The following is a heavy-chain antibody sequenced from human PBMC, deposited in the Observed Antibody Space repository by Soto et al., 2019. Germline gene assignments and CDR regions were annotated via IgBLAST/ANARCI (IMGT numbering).Heavy chain of an antibody. CDR3: ARCITMVRGVPVFDY. Sequence: PSETLSLTCTVSGGSISSYYWSWIRQPPGKGLEWIGYIYYSGSTNYNPSLKSRVTISVDTSKNQFSLKLSSVTAADTAVYYCARCITMVRGVPVFDYWGQGTLVTVSS. V-gene: IGHV4-59*01. CDR2: IYYSGST. D-gene: IGHD3-10*01. CDR1: GGSISSYY. J-gene: IGHJ4*02.